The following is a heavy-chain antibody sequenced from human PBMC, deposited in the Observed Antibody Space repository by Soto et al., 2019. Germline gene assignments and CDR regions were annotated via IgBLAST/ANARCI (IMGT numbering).Heavy chain of an antibody. CDR1: GGTFSSYT. D-gene: IGHD6-13*01. J-gene: IGHJ4*02. V-gene: IGHV1-69*02. Sequence: QVQLVQSGAEVKKPGSSVKVSCKASGGTFSSYTISWVRQAPGQGLEWMGRIIPILGIANYAQKFQGRVTITADKSTSTAYMELSSLRSEDTAVYYCARDRGEYSSSWKYYFDYWGQGTLVTVSS. CDR3: ARDRGEYSSSWKYYFDY. CDR2: IIPILGIA.